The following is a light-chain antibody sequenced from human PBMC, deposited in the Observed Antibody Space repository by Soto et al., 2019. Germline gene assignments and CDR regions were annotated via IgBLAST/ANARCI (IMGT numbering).Light chain of an antibody. CDR3: QQYGSSPWT. CDR1: QSVSRN. CDR2: GAS. V-gene: IGKV3-20*01. J-gene: IGKJ1*01. Sequence: EIVMTQSPVTLSVSPGERATLSCRASQSVSRNLAWYQQKPGQAPRLLIYGASSRASGIPDRFSGSGSGTDFTLTISRLEPEDFAVYYCQQYGSSPWTFGQGTKVDIK.